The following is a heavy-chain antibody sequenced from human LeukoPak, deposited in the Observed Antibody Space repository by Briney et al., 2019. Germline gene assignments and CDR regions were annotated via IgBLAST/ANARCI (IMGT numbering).Heavy chain of an antibody. Sequence: ASVKVSCKASGYTFTGSYMHWVRQAPGQGLEWMGWINPNSGDTKYAQKFQGRVTMTRDTSITTAYMELNTLRSDDTALYYCARDLSEYYDNSGSSYSPFDYWGQGTLVTVSS. CDR1: GYTFTGSY. CDR2: INPNSGDT. V-gene: IGHV1-2*02. D-gene: IGHD3-22*01. J-gene: IGHJ4*02. CDR3: ARDLSEYYDNSGSSYSPFDY.